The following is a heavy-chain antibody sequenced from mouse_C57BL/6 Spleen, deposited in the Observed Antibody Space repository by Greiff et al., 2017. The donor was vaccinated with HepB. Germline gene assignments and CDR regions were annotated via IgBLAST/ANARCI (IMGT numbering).Heavy chain of an antibody. CDR3: ARGDSNYLYWYFDV. V-gene: IGHV1-80*01. D-gene: IGHD2-5*01. J-gene: IGHJ1*03. CDR1: GYAFSSYW. CDR2: IYPGDGDT. Sequence: VQLQQSGAELVKPGASVKISCKASGYAFSSYWMNWVKQRPGKGLEWIGQIYPGDGDTNYNGKFKGKATLTADKSSSTAYMQLSSLTSEDSAVYFCARGDSNYLYWYFDVWGTGTTVTVSS.